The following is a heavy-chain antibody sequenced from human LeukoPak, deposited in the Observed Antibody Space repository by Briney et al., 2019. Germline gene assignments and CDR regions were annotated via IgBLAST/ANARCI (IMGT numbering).Heavy chain of an antibody. J-gene: IGHJ4*02. CDR3: AKDRDTAMEIDY. D-gene: IGHD5-18*01. CDR2: IWYDGSNK. CDR1: GFPFSNYG. Sequence: PGRSLRLSCAASGFPFSNYGMHWVRQAPGKGLEGVAVIWYDGSNKYYADSVKGRFTISRDNSKNTLYLQMKSLRAEDTAVYYCAKDRDTAMEIDYWGQGTLVTVSS. V-gene: IGHV3-33*06.